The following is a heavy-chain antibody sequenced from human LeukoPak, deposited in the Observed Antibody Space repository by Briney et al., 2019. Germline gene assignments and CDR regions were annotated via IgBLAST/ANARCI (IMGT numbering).Heavy chain of an antibody. CDR3: ARDQYDSSGFLSRYYYMDV. D-gene: IGHD3-22*01. CDR2: ISSSSSYI. V-gene: IGHV3-21*01. J-gene: IGHJ6*03. CDR1: GFTFSSYS. Sequence: PGGSLRLSCVASGFTFSSYSMNWVRQAPGKGLEWVSSISSSSSYIYYADSVKGRFTISRDNAKNSLYLQMNSLRAEDTAVYYCARDQYDSSGFLSRYYYMDVWGKGTTVTVSS.